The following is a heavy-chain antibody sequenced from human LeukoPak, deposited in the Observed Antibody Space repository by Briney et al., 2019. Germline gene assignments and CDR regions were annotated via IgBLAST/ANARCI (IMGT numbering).Heavy chain of an antibody. CDR3: ARARGDILTGYYPEYYYYGMDV. CDR2: IKQDGSEK. CDR1: GFTFSSYW. J-gene: IGHJ6*02. D-gene: IGHD3-9*01. Sequence: GGSLRLSCAASGFTFSSYWMSWVRQAPGKGLEWVANIKQDGSEKYYVDSVKGRFTISRDNAKNSLYLQMNSLRAEDTAVYYCARARGDILTGYYPEYYYYGMDVWGQGTTVTVSS. V-gene: IGHV3-7*01.